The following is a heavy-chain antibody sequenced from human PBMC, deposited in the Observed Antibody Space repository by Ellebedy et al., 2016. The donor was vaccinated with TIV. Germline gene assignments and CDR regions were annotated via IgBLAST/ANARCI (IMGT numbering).Heavy chain of an antibody. CDR1: GFTFSDYG. CDR3: AREVYGGTSHYYYRMDV. Sequence: GESLKISCAASGFTFSDYGMHWVRQAPGKGLEWVAVIWYDGSDKYYADSVKGRFTISRDNSKNTLYLQMNSLRGEDTAVYYCAREVYGGTSHYYYRMDVWGQGTTVSVSS. V-gene: IGHV3-33*01. D-gene: IGHD4-23*01. CDR2: IWYDGSDK. J-gene: IGHJ6*02.